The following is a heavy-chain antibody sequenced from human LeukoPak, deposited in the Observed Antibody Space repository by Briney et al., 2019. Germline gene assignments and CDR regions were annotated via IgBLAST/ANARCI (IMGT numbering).Heavy chain of an antibody. CDR3: VRAVHHLFYSDSSGYYGDAFDV. Sequence: PGGSLRLSCAASGFSVRTNYMSWVRRASGKGLEWVSVIHSGGTIRYANSVKGRFTISRDNSRDPLHLQMNSLRVDDTAVYYCVRAVHHLFYSDSSGYYGDAFDVWGQGTVVTVSS. J-gene: IGHJ3*01. CDR2: IHSGGTI. D-gene: IGHD3-22*01. CDR1: GFSVRTNY. V-gene: IGHV3-53*01.